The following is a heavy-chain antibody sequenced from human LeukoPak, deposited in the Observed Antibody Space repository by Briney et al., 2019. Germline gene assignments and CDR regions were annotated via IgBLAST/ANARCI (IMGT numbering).Heavy chain of an antibody. J-gene: IGHJ3*02. Sequence: GGSLRLSCAASGFTFTSFAMSWVRQAPGKGLEWVSYISSSGSTIYYADSVKGRFTISRDNAKNSLYLQMNSLRAEDTAVYYCARDQGYDDAFDIWGQGTMVTVSS. CDR2: ISSSGSTI. CDR1: GFTFTSFA. D-gene: IGHD2-15*01. CDR3: ARDQGYDDAFDI. V-gene: IGHV3-48*04.